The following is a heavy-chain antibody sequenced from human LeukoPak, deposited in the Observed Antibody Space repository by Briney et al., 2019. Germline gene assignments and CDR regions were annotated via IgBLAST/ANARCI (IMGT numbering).Heavy chain of an antibody. Sequence: GESLKISCKGSGYTFTSYWIGWVRQMPGKGLEWMGIIYPGDSDTRYSPSFQGQVTISADKSISTAYLQWSSLKASDTAMYYCAVWFGEPNDAFDIWGQGTMVTVSS. CDR2: IYPGDSDT. CDR1: GYTFTSYW. J-gene: IGHJ3*02. D-gene: IGHD3-10*01. CDR3: AVWFGEPNDAFDI. V-gene: IGHV5-51*01.